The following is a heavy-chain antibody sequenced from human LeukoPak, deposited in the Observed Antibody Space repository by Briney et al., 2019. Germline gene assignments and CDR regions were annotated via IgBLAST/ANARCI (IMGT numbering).Heavy chain of an antibody. CDR1: GFSLSRYW. CDR2: IKPDGSEK. V-gene: IGHV3-7*01. CDR3: AREEGIDGSGYYYVLGY. D-gene: IGHD3-22*01. Sequence: GGSLRLSCAASGFSLSRYWMSWVRQAPGKGLEWVANIKPDGSEKHYVDSVKGRFTISRDNAKNSLYLQMNSLKAEDTAVYYCAREEGIDGSGYYYVLGYWGQGALVTVSS. J-gene: IGHJ4*02.